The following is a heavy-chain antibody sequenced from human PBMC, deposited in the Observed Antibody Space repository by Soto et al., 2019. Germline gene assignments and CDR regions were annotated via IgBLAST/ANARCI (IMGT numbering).Heavy chain of an antibody. Sequence: GGSLRLSCVASGFTFSSYGIHWVRQAPGKGLEWVALISPDGRTSHYADSVKGRFTMSRDNSKNTLYLEMNSPTTEDTAIYYCAKDRSNTWSFDCWGQGTLVTVSS. CDR2: ISPDGRTS. D-gene: IGHD6-13*01. J-gene: IGHJ4*02. CDR1: GFTFSSYG. CDR3: AKDRSNTWSFDC. V-gene: IGHV3-30*18.